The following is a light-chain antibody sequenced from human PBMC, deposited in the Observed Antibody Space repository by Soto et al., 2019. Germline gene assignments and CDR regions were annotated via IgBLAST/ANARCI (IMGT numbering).Light chain of an antibody. V-gene: IGKV3-11*01. CDR1: QSVGTY. CDR2: DAS. CDR3: QQRSIWPPA. Sequence: EIVVTQSPATLSLSPGERATLSCRASQSVGTYLAWYQQKPGQAPRLLIYDASTRATDIPVRFSGSGSGTYFTLTISSLEPEDFAVYYCQQRSIWPPAFGGGTKVEIK. J-gene: IGKJ4*01.